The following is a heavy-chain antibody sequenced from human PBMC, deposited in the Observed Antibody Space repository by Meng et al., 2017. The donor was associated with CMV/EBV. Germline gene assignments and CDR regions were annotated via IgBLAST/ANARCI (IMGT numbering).Heavy chain of an antibody. Sequence: QVQLGQSGAEVKKPGASVKGACKASGYTFTSYGISWVRQAPGQGLEWMGWISAYNGNTNYAQKLQGRVTMTTDTSTSTAYMELRSLRSDDTAVYYCARDAVVPADAPFHYWGQGTLVTVSS. CDR2: ISAYNGNT. V-gene: IGHV1-18*01. CDR3: ARDAVVPADAPFHY. CDR1: GYTFTSYG. D-gene: IGHD2-2*01. J-gene: IGHJ4*02.